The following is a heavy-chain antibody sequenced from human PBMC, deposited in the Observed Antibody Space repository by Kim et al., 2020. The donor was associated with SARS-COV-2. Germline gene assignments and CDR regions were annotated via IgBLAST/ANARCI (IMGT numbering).Heavy chain of an antibody. CDR1: GFTFSSYG. CDR2: IWYDGSNK. CDR3: ARDAGYCSSTSCLFGMDV. J-gene: IGHJ6*02. Sequence: GGSLRLSCAASGFTFSSYGMHWVRQAPGKGLEWVAVIWYDGSNKYYADSVKGRFTISRDNSKNTLYLQMNSLRAEDTAVYYCARDAGYCSSTSCLFGMDVWGQGTTVTVSS. V-gene: IGHV3-33*01. D-gene: IGHD2-2*01.